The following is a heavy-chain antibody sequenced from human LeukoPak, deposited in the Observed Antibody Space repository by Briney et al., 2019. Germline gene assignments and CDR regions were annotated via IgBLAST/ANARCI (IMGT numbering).Heavy chain of an antibody. J-gene: IGHJ4*02. CDR2: INYSGST. V-gene: IGHV4-59*01. Sequence: PSGTLSLTCTVSGGSISSYYWSWIRQPPGKGLEWIGYINYSGSTNYNPSLKSRVTISVDTSKNQFSLKLSSVTAADTAVYHCARVRYYDSSGYYMANYFDYWGQGTLVTVSS. CDR3: ARVRYYDSSGYYMANYFDY. CDR1: GGSISSYY. D-gene: IGHD3-22*01.